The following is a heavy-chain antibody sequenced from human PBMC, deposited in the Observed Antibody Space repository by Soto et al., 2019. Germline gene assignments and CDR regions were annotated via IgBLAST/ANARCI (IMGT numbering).Heavy chain of an antibody. D-gene: IGHD6-6*01. CDR3: ARSPRQLRKYYFDY. CDR2: IYSAGNT. J-gene: IGHJ4*02. CDR1: GFTVSSNY. V-gene: IGHV3-53*01. Sequence: GGSLRLSCAASGFTVSSNYMNWVRQAPGKGLEWVSVIYSAGNTYYADSVKGRFTISRDNSKNILYLQMNTLRAEDTAVYYCARSPRQLRKYYFDYWGQGTLVTVSS.